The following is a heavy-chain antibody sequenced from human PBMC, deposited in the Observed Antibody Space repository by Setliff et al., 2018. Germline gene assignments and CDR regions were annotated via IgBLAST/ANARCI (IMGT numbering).Heavy chain of an antibody. CDR2: IKNRADGGTT. D-gene: IGHD3-10*01. CDR3: ARGLGEITMVRGVRVK. V-gene: IGHV3-15*01. J-gene: IGHJ4*02. CDR1: GFTFINAW. Sequence: GGSLRLSCAASGFTFINAWMNWVRQAPGKGLDWVGRIKNRADGGTTDYAAPVKGRFIISRDNAKNSLYLQMNSLRAEDTAVYYCARGLGEITMVRGVRVKWGQGTLVTVSS.